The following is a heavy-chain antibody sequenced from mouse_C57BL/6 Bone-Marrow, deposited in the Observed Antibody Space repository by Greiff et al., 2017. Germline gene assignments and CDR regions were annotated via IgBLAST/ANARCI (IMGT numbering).Heavy chain of an antibody. CDR1: GYTFTDYE. CDR2: IDPETGGT. V-gene: IGHV1-15*01. D-gene: IGHD2-10*02. J-gene: IGHJ2*01. Sequence: VQLQQSGAELVRPGASVTLSCKASGYTFTDYEMHWVKQTPVHGLEWIGAIDPETGGTAYNQTFKGKAILTADKSSSTAYMELRSLTSEDSAVYYCTRSYGNFDYWGQGTTLTVAS. CDR3: TRSYGNFDY.